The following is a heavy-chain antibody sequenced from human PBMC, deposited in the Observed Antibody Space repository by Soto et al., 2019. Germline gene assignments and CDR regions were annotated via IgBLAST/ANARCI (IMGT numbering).Heavy chain of an antibody. V-gene: IGHV4-39*01. CDR1: GGSITSDGYY. CDR2: IYYTGST. J-gene: IGHJ4*02. Sequence: SETLSLTCSVSGGSITSDGYYWGWIRQSPGKGLQWIGSIYYTGSTYYYPSLASRATVSVDTSTNQFSLSLSSVTAADAAVYYCVRGGKFYQQETYYFDYWGQGTLVTVSS. D-gene: IGHD3-16*01. CDR3: VRGGKFYQQETYYFDY.